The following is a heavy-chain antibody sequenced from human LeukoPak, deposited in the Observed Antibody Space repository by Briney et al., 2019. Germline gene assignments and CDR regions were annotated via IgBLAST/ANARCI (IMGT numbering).Heavy chain of an antibody. J-gene: IGHJ5*02. CDR3: ARADRLDGSPYLIGP. V-gene: IGHV1-2*02. CDR2: VNPASGRT. Sequence: GASVKVSCKTSGYTFIDYYMHWVRQAPGQGLEWMGWVNPASGRTSITQKFRDKITLTRDTSITTFYMEVAWLTSDDTAIYYCARADRLDGSPYLIGPWGPGTLVTVSS. D-gene: IGHD1-26*01. CDR1: GYTFIDYY.